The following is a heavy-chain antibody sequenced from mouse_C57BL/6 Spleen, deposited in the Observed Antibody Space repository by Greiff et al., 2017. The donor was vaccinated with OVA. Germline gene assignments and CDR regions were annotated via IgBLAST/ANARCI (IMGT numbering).Heavy chain of an antibody. CDR2: IYPGDGDT. CDR3: ASTYYDYDSYFDV. Sequence: VQLQQSGAELVKPGASVKISCKASGYAFSSYWMNWVKQRPGKGLEWIGQIYPGDGDTNYNGKFKGKATLTADKSSSTAYMQLSSQTSEDSAVYFCASTYYDYDSYFDVWGTGTTVTVSS. J-gene: IGHJ1*03. D-gene: IGHD2-4*01. CDR1: GYAFSSYW. V-gene: IGHV1-80*01.